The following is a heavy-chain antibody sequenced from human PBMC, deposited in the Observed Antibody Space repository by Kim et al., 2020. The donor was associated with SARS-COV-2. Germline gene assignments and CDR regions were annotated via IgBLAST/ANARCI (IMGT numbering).Heavy chain of an antibody. V-gene: IGHV3-33*06. Sequence: GGSLRLSCAASGFIFRNYGMHWVRQAPGKGLEWVAVIWYDGSNKYYADSVKGRFTISRDNSKNTLYLQMNSLRGEDTAVYYCAKAPADGDYYYWGQGTLVTVSS. J-gene: IGHJ4*02. CDR3: AKAPADGDYYY. D-gene: IGHD4-17*01. CDR2: IWYDGSNK. CDR1: GFIFRNYG.